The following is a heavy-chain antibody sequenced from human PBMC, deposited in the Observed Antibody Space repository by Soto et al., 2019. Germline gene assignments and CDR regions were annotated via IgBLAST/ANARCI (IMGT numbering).Heavy chain of an antibody. D-gene: IGHD5-12*01. V-gene: IGHV4-59*08. J-gene: IGHJ4*02. Sequence: SETLSLTCSVSGGSISSYYWSWIRQPPGKGLEWIGYIYYSGSTNYNPSLKSRATISVDTSKNQFSLKLSSVSAADTAVYYCARNPGCVGYDYAYFAYWGQGTLVTVSS. CDR3: ARNPGCVGYDYAYFAY. CDR2: IYYSGST. CDR1: GGSISSYY.